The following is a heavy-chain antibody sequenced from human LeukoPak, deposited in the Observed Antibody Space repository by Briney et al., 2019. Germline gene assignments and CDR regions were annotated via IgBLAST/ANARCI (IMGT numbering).Heavy chain of an antibody. J-gene: IGHJ4*02. CDR2: VNLKSGNT. V-gene: IGHV1-8*03. CDR1: GYTFTRYD. CDR3: ARVDGSPDY. Sequence: GASVKVSCKASGYTFTRYDINWVRQATGQGLEWMGWVNLKSGNTGSAQKFQGRVTITRDTSINTAYMELSSLRPEDTGVYYCARVDGSPDYWGQGTLVTVSS. D-gene: IGHD2-15*01.